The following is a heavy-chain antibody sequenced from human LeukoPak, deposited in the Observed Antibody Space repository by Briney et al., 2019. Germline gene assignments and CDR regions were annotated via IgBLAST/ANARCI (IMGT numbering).Heavy chain of an antibody. CDR3: VKDGGDTAMVNPFDY. V-gene: IGHV4-39*02. J-gene: IGHJ4*02. CDR2: IYYSGST. D-gene: IGHD5-18*01. Sequence: SETLSLTCTVSGGSISSSSYYWGWIRQPPGKGLEWIGSIYYSGSTYYNPSLKSRVTISVDTSKNQFSLKLSSVTAADTAVYYCVKDGGDTAMVNPFDYWGQGTLVTVSS. CDR1: GGSISSSSYY.